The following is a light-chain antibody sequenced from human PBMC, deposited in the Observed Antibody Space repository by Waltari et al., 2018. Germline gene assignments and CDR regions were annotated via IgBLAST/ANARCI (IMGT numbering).Light chain of an antibody. CDR3: QQYYSTPLT. CDR1: QNVLYDSNNKNY. J-gene: IGKJ4*01. V-gene: IGKV4-1*01. CDR2: WAS. Sequence: DIVMTQSPDSLAVSLGERATINCKSSQNVLYDSNNKNYLAWYQQKPGQHPKLLMYWASTRESGVPDRFSGSGSGTDFTLTISSLQAEDVAVYYCQQYYSTPLTFGGGTKVEIK.